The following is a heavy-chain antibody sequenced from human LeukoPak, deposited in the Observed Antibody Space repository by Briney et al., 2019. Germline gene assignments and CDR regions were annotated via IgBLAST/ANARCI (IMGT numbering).Heavy chain of an antibody. Sequence: GASVKVSCKASGYTFTGYYMHWVRQAPGQGLEWMGRINPNSGGTNYAQKFQGRVTMTRDTSISTVYMELSRLRSDDTAVYYCAIIAVAGSLDYWGQGTLVTVSS. D-gene: IGHD6-19*01. V-gene: IGHV1-2*06. CDR1: GYTFTGYY. CDR3: AIIAVAGSLDY. J-gene: IGHJ4*02. CDR2: INPNSGGT.